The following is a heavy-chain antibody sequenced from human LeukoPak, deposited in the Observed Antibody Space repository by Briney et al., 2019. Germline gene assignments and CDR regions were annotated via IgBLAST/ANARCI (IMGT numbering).Heavy chain of an antibody. V-gene: IGHV3-74*01. D-gene: IGHD6-13*01. Sequence: GGSLRLSCAASGFIFNHYWMHWVRHVPGKGLVWVSRINSDGSSTSYADSVKGRFTISRDNAKNTLSLQMNSLRAEDTAVYYCTRGSPGYSSSYYDSWGQGTLVTVSS. J-gene: IGHJ4*03. CDR3: TRGSPGYSSSYYDS. CDR2: INSDGSST. CDR1: GFIFNHYW.